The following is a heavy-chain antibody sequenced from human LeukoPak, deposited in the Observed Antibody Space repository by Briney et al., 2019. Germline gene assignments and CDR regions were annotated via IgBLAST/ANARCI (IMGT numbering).Heavy chain of an antibody. Sequence: PSETLSLTCTVSGGSISSYYWSWIRQPPGKGLEWIGYIYYSGSTNYNPSLKSRVTTSVDTSKNQFSLKLSSVTAADTAVYYCARHVGKNPFDYWGQGTLVTVSS. CDR3: ARHVGKNPFDY. D-gene: IGHD1-14*01. J-gene: IGHJ4*02. V-gene: IGHV4-59*08. CDR1: GGSISSYY. CDR2: IYYSGST.